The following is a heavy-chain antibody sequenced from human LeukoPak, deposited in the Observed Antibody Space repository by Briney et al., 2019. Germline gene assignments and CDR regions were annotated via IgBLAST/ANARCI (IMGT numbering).Heavy chain of an antibody. CDR3: TRDPNSILFYSSGWYDY. CDR1: GFTFSNAW. V-gene: IGHV3-15*01. D-gene: IGHD6-19*01. Sequence: PGGSLRLSCAASGFTFSNAWMSWVRQAPGKGLEWVGRIKSKTDDGTTDYAAPVKGRFTISRDDSKNTLYLQMNSLKTEDTAVYYGTRDPNSILFYSSGWYDYWGQGTLVTVSS. J-gene: IGHJ4*02. CDR2: IKSKTDDGTT.